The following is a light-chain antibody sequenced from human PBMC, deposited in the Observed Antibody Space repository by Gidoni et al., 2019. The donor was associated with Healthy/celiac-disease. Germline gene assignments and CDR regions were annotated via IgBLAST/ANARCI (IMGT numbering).Light chain of an antibody. Sequence: IVFTLSPDPLSLSPGERATLPCSASQSFRSSYLAWYQQKPGQAPRLLIYGASSRATGIPDRFSGSGSGTDFTLTISRLEPEDFAVYYCQQYSSSPPIYGFGHGTKVDIK. CDR3: QQYSSSPPIYG. CDR2: GAS. J-gene: IGKJ3*01. CDR1: QSFRSSY. V-gene: IGKV3-20*01.